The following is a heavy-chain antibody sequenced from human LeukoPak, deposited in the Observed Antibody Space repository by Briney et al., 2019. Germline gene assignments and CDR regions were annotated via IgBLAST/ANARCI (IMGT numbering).Heavy chain of an antibody. D-gene: IGHD5-18*01. V-gene: IGHV3-64*01. Sequence: PGGSLRLSCAASGFTFSSYAMHWVRQAPGKGLEYVSAISSNGGSTYYANSVKGRFAISRDNSKNTLYLQMGSLRAEDMAVYFCAREKEYSYGCFDYWGQGTLVTVSS. CDR3: AREKEYSYGCFDY. CDR2: ISSNGGST. CDR1: GFTFSSYA. J-gene: IGHJ4*02.